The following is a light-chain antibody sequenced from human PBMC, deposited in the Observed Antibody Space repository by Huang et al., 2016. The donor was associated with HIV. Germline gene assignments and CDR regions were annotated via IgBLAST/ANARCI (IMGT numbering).Light chain of an antibody. CDR2: DAS. V-gene: IGKV3D-15*01. Sequence: EVVLTQSPATLSGSSGEGATLSCRAGHSINRHVAWYQQMPGQAPMRLIYDASTRDTDIPARISGSGSGTQFTLTISGLQSEDSAVYYCQQYNDWPRTFGQGTKVEIK. J-gene: IGKJ1*01. CDR1: HSINRH. CDR3: QQYNDWPRT.